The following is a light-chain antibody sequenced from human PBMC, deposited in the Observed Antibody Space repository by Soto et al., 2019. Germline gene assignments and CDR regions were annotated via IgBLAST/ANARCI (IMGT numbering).Light chain of an antibody. V-gene: IGKV2-28*01. Sequence: DIVMTQSPLSLPVTPGEPASISCRSGQSLLHSNGYTYLDWYLQKPGQSPQLLIYLGSNRASGVPDRFSGSGSGTDFTLKISSVETEDVGVYYCMQSLRTPYTFGQGTKLEIK. CDR1: QSLLHSNGYTY. CDR3: MQSLRTPYT. J-gene: IGKJ2*01. CDR2: LGS.